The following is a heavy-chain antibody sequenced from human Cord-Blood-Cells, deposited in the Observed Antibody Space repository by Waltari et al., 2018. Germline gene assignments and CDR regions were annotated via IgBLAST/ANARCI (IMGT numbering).Heavy chain of an antibody. CDR3: ARDRDFWSGYNFDY. CDR1: VFTSSRYG. Sequence: QVQLVESGGGVVQPGRSLRLSCPASVFTSSRYGLPRVPQAQGKGLEWVAVIWYDGSNKYYADSVKGRLPISRDNSKNTLYLQMNSLRAEDTAVYYCARDRDFWSGYNFDYWGQGTLVTVSS. V-gene: IGHV3-33*01. J-gene: IGHJ4*02. D-gene: IGHD3-3*01. CDR2: IWYDGSNK.